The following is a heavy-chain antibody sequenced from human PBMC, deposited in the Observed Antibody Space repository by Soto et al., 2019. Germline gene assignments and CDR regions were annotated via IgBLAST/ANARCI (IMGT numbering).Heavy chain of an antibody. CDR2: ISAYNGNT. Sequence: ASVKVSCKASGYTFTSYGISWVRQAPGQGFEWMGWISAYNGNTNYAQKLQGRVTMTTDTSTSTAYMELRSLRSDDTAVYYCARVYSSSSGYYYYGMDVWGQGTTVTVSS. CDR3: ARVYSSSSGYYYYGMDV. CDR1: GYTFTSYG. D-gene: IGHD6-6*01. V-gene: IGHV1-18*01. J-gene: IGHJ6*02.